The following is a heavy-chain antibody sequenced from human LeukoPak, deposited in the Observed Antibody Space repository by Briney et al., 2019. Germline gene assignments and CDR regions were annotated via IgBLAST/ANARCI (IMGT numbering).Heavy chain of an antibody. CDR1: GFTFSSYA. Sequence: HPGGSLRLSCAASGFTFSSYAMSWVRQAPGKGLEWVSAISGSGGSTYYADSVKGRFTISRDNSRNTLYLQMNSLRAEDTAIYYCAPREVPAALDYWGQGTLVTVSS. CDR2: ISGSGGST. CDR3: APREVPAALDY. D-gene: IGHD2-2*01. J-gene: IGHJ4*02. V-gene: IGHV3-23*01.